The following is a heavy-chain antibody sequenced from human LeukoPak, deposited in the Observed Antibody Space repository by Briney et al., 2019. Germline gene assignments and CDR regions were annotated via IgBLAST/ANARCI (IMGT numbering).Heavy chain of an antibody. D-gene: IGHD2-15*01. CDR2: IHHSGST. Sequence: PSGTLSLTCAVSGGSISSRNWWSWVRQPPGKGLEWIGEIHHSGSTNYNPSLKSRVTISVDKSKNQFSLKLSSVTAADTAVYYCARGTDTPAAFDIWGQGQWSPSLQ. V-gene: IGHV4-4*02. CDR3: ARGTDTPAAFDI. CDR1: GGSISSRNW. J-gene: IGHJ3*02.